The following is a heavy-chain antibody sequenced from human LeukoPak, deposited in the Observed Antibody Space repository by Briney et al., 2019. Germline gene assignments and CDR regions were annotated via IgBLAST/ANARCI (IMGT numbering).Heavy chain of an antibody. V-gene: IGHV4-59*08. Sequence: SETLSLTCTVSGGSISSYYWSWIRQPPGKGLEWIGYIYYSGSTNYNPSLKSQVTISVDTSKNQFSLKLSSVTAADTAVYYCARASGWYLGTTDYWGQGTLVTVSS. CDR1: GGSISSYY. D-gene: IGHD6-19*01. CDR2: IYYSGST. J-gene: IGHJ4*02. CDR3: ARASGWYLGTTDY.